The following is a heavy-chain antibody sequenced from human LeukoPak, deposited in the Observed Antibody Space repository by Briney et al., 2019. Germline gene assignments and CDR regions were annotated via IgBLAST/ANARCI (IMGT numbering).Heavy chain of an antibody. CDR2: ISNSGTT. V-gene: IGHV4-31*11. CDR3: ARDVVVTSSPDAFDI. CDR1: GDSVSSGGYY. Sequence: PSETLPLTCAVSGDSVSSGGYYWTWIRQHPGKGLEWIGYISNSGTTSYSPSLKSRVSISVDTSNNQFSLRLSSVTAADTAVYYCARDVVVTSSPDAFDIWGQGTMVTVSS. J-gene: IGHJ3*02. D-gene: IGHD2-21*02.